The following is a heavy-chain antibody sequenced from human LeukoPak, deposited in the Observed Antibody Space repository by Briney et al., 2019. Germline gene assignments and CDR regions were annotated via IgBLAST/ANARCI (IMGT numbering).Heavy chain of an antibody. CDR2: VNPNSGHT. CDR1: GYTFTSYD. J-gene: IGHJ4*02. V-gene: IGHV1-8*01. CDR3: ARGAPGSYCSGGSCPYFDY. Sequence: AASVKVSCKASGYTFTSYDVNWVRQATGQGLGWMGWVNPNSGHTGYAQKFQGRVTMTTNTSISTAYMELSSLRSEDTAVYYCARGAPGSYCSGGSCPYFDYWGQGTLVSVSS. D-gene: IGHD2-15*01.